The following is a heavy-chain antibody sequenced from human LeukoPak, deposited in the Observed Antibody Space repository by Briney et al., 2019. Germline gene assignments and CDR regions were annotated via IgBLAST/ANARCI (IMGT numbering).Heavy chain of an antibody. Sequence: PSETLSLTCTVSGGSISSSSYYWGWIRQPPGKGLEWIGSIYYSGSTYYNPSLKSRVTISVDTSKNQFSLKLSSVTAADTAVYYCARGSKKMWEAAAAIRYYFDYWGQGTLVTVSS. V-gene: IGHV4-39*07. J-gene: IGHJ4*02. CDR3: ARGSKKMWEAAAAIRYYFDY. CDR2: IYYSGST. D-gene: IGHD6-13*01. CDR1: GGSISSSSYY.